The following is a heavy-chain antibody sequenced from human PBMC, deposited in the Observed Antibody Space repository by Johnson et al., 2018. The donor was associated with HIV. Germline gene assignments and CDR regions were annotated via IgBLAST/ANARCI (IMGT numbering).Heavy chain of an antibody. CDR2: IYSGDST. Sequence: EVQLVESGGGLVKPGGSLRLSCAASGFTFTNAWMHWVRQAPGKGLEWVAIIYSGDSTYYADSLEGRFTISRDKSKNTVYLQMNSLRAEDTAVYYCAKDGGSYGGAFDIWGQGTMVTVSS. D-gene: IGHD1-26*01. CDR3: AKDGGSYGGAFDI. J-gene: IGHJ3*02. V-gene: IGHV3-66*01. CDR1: GFTFTNAW.